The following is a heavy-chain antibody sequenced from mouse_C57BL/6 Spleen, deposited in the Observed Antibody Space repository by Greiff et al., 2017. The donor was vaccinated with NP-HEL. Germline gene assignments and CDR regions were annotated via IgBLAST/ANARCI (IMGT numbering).Heavy chain of an antibody. CDR2: INPGSGGT. D-gene: IGHD2-4*01. V-gene: IGHV1-54*01. J-gene: IGHJ4*01. CDR1: GYAFTNYL. Sequence: QVQLQQSGAELVRPGTSVKVSCKASGYAFTNYLIEWVKQRPGQGLEWIGVINPGSGGTNYNEKFKGKATLTADKSSSTAYMQLSSLTSEDSAVYFCARSGYDYGAMDYWGQGTSVTVSS. CDR3: ARSGYDYGAMDY.